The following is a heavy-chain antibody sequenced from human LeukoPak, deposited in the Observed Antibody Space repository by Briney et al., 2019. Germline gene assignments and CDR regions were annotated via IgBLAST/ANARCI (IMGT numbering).Heavy chain of an antibody. D-gene: IGHD3-22*01. V-gene: IGHV1-69*06. CDR3: ARRAGYYDSSGYQGYFQH. CDR2: IIPIFGTA. J-gene: IGHJ1*01. Sequence: ASVKVSCKASGGTFSSYAISWVRQAPGQGLEWMGGIIPIFGTANYAQKFQGRVTITADKSTSTAYMELSSLRSEDTAVYYCARRAGYYDSSGYQGYFQHWGQGTLVTVSS. CDR1: GGTFSSYA.